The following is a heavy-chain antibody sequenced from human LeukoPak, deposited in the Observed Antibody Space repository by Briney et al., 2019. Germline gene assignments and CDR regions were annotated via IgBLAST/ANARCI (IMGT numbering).Heavy chain of an antibody. Sequence: SETLSLTCAVSGGSISSNKWWNWVRQPPGKGLEWIGEIYHSGSTNYNPSLKSRVTTSLDKSKNQFSLKLTSVTAADTAVYYCASGGDLTPLDYWGQGTLVTVSS. CDR1: GGSISSNKW. CDR2: IYHSGST. J-gene: IGHJ4*02. CDR3: ASGGDLTPLDY. D-gene: IGHD3-16*01. V-gene: IGHV4-4*02.